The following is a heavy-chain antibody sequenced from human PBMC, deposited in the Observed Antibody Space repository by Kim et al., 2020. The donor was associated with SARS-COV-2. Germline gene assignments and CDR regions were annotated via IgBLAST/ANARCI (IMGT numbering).Heavy chain of an antibody. V-gene: IGHV3-15*01. Sequence: GGSLRLSCAASGFTFSNAWMSWVRQAPGKGLEWVGRIKSKTDGGTTDYAAPVKGRFTISRDDSKNTLYLQMNSLKTEDTAVYYCTTEEWYYDSSGYFKRAIDYWGQGTLVTVSS. D-gene: IGHD3-22*01. CDR2: IKSKTDGGTT. CDR1: GFTFSNAW. J-gene: IGHJ4*02. CDR3: TTEEWYYDSSGYFKRAIDY.